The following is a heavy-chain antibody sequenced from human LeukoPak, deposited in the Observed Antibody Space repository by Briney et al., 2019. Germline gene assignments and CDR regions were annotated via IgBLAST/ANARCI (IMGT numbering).Heavy chain of an antibody. V-gene: IGHV1-69*13. CDR2: IIPIFGTA. D-gene: IGHD2-2*02. J-gene: IGHJ6*02. CDR3: ARMDIVVVPAAIRYYYYGMDV. CDR1: GGTFSSYA. Sequence: SVKVSCKASGGTFSSYAISWVRQAPGQGLEWMGGIIPIFGTANYAQKFQGRVTITADESTSTAYMELSSLRSEDTAVYYCARMDIVVVPAAIRYYYYGMDVWGQGTTVTVSS.